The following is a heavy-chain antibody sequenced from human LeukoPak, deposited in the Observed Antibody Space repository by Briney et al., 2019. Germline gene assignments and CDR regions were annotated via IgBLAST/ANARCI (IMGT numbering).Heavy chain of an antibody. CDR1: GFTFSSYS. Sequence: GGSLRLYCAASGFTFSSYSMNWVRQAPGKGLEWVSSIGSSSSYIYYADSVKGRFTISRDNAKNSLYLQMNSLRAEDTAVYYCARDRPGYSGYDFDYWGQGTLVTVSS. CDR2: IGSSSSYI. D-gene: IGHD5-12*01. V-gene: IGHV3-21*01. J-gene: IGHJ4*02. CDR3: ARDRPGYSGYDFDY.